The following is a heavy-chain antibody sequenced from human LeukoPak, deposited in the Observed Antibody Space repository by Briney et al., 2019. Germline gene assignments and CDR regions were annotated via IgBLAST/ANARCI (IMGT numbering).Heavy chain of an antibody. CDR3: ARRNRGDGLGYFDY. J-gene: IGHJ4*02. V-gene: IGHV4-39*01. CDR2: IYYSGST. Sequence: PSETLSLTCTVSGGSISSSSYYWGWIRQPPGKGLEWIGSIYYSGSTYYGQSLKSRVTISVDTSKNRFSLKLSSVTAADTAVYYCARRNRGDGLGYFDYWGQGTLVTVSS. D-gene: IGHD3-16*01. CDR1: GGSISSSSYY.